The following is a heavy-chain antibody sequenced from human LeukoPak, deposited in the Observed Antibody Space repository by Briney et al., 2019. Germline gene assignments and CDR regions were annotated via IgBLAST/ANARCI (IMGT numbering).Heavy chain of an antibody. V-gene: IGHV3-30*02. CDR1: GFTFSSCG. J-gene: IGHJ6*03. CDR3: AKAAGSYDYYYYMDV. CDR2: IQYDGRNT. D-gene: IGHD5-18*01. Sequence: PGGSLRLSCAASGFTFSSCGMHWVRQAPGKGLEWVTFIQYDGRNTYYTDSVSGRFTISRDNSENTLYLQMNTLRPEDTAVYYCAKAAGSYDYYYYMDVWGKGTTVTVSS.